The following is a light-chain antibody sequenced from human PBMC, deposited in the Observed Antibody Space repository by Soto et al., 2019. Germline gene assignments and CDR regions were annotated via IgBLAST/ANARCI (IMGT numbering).Light chain of an antibody. Sequence: EIVLTQSPATLSLSPGERATLSCRASQSISNFLAWYQQKPGQAPRLLIYDASKRATDIPDRFIGSGSGTDFTLTISSLEPEDFAVYYCHQRQSWPRTFGQGTTVDI. V-gene: IGKV3-11*01. J-gene: IGKJ1*01. CDR1: QSISNF. CDR3: HQRQSWPRT. CDR2: DAS.